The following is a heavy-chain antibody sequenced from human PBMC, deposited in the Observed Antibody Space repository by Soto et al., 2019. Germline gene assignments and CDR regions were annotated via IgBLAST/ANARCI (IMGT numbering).Heavy chain of an antibody. Sequence: PWGTLSLTCAGYGGSFSGYYWSWIRGPPGNGLEWIGEINHSGSTNYNPSLKSRVTISVDTSKNHFSLKLISVTAADTAVYYCARLVLNYYGSGSPYFFDYSGQGTLVTVSS. CDR3: ARLVLNYYGSGSPYFFDY. CDR2: INHSGST. J-gene: IGHJ4*02. CDR1: GGSFSGYY. D-gene: IGHD3-10*01. V-gene: IGHV4-34*01.